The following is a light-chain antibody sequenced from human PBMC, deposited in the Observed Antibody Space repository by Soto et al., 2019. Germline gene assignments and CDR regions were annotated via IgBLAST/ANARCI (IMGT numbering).Light chain of an antibody. CDR3: MQGRRWPYT. Sequence: DVVVTQSPLSLSVTLGQPASISCRSSQSLIHSDGNTFLHWFQQRPGQSPRRLIYHVSTRDSGVRDRFSGSGSGADFTLEISRVEAEDVGIYYCMQGRRWPYTCGPGTTVDIK. CDR2: HVS. J-gene: IGKJ3*01. V-gene: IGKV2-30*02. CDR1: QSLIHSDGNTF.